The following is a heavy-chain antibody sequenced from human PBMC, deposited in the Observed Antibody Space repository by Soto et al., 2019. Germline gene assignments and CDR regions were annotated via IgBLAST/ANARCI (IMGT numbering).Heavy chain of an antibody. D-gene: IGHD3-10*01. CDR3: ARERFGELLVYYYYGLAV. V-gene: IGHV1-2*02. J-gene: IGHJ6*02. CDR1: LNTFACYY. Sequence: ASATISCGSSLNTFACYYIHWVRPEPRQGLEWMGWINPNSGGTNYAQKLQGRVTMTRDTSISTAYMELSRLRSDDTAVYYCARERFGELLVYYYYGLAVWGQGTTVNVSS. CDR2: INPNSGGT.